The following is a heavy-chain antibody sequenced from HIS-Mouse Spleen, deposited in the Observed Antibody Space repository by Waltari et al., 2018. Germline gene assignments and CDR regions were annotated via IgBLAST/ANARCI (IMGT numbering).Heavy chain of an antibody. V-gene: IGHV4-39*07. CDR2: IYYSVGT. Sequence: QLQLQESGPGLVKPSETLSLTCTVPGGSISSSSYYWGWVRQPPGKGLEWIGSIYYSVGTYYSPSLKSRVSISVDTSNNQFSLKLSSVTAADTAVYYCAREIPYSSSWYDWYFDLWGRGTLVTVSS. CDR1: GGSISSSSYY. CDR3: AREIPYSSSWYDWYFDL. D-gene: IGHD6-13*01. J-gene: IGHJ2*01.